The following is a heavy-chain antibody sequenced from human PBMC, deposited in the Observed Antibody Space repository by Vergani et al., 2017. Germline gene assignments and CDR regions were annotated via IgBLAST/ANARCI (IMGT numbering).Heavy chain of an antibody. CDR2: ISSSGSTI. Sequence: QVQLVESGGGLVKPGGSLRLSCAASGFTFSDYYMSWIRQAPGKGLEWVSYISSSGSTIYYADSVKGRFTISRDNAKNTLYLQMNSLRAEDTAVYYCAKVNSPYNWNDHFDYWGQGTLVTVSS. CDR3: AKVNSPYNWNDHFDY. CDR1: GFTFSDYY. D-gene: IGHD1-1*01. J-gene: IGHJ4*02. V-gene: IGHV3-11*04.